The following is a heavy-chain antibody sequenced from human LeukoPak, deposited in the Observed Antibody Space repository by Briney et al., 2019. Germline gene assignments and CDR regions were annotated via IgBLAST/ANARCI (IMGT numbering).Heavy chain of an antibody. CDR2: IYYSGST. J-gene: IGHJ6*02. CDR1: GGSISSYY. CDR3: ARSIVVSVNYFYYGMDV. V-gene: IGHV4-59*08. Sequence: SETLSLTCAVSGGSISSYYWNWIRQPPGKGLEWIGYIYYSGSTNYNPSLKSRVTISVDTSKNQFSLKLSSVTAADTAVYYCARSIVVSVNYFYYGMDVWGQGTTVTVSS. D-gene: IGHD3-22*01.